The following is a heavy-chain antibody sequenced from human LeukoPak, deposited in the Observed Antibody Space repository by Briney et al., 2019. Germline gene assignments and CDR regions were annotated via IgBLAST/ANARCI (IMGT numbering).Heavy chain of an antibody. Sequence: GGSLRLSCAASGFTFSRSAMTWVRQAPGKGLEWVASLSGTRDSRGAIYADSVKGRFTISRDDSKSALFLRMNRLTAEDTAIYYCAKTRSSSSHYFYFMDVWAKGVTVTVSS. CDR2: LSGTRDSRGA. D-gene: IGHD6-6*01. J-gene: IGHJ6*03. V-gene: IGHV3-23*01. CDR1: GFTFSRSA. CDR3: AKTRSSSSHYFYFMDV.